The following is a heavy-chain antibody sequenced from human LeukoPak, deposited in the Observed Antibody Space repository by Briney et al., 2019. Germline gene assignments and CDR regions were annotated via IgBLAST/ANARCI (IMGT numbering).Heavy chain of an antibody. V-gene: IGHV3-9*01. CDR1: GFTFDDYA. CDR3: AKARRVTGGIVGATGGFDY. Sequence: PGGSLRLSCAASGFTFDDYAMHWVRQAPGKGLEWVSGISWNSGSIGYADSVKGRFTISRDNAKNSLYLQMNSLRAEDTALYYCAKARRVTGGIVGATGGFDYWGQGTLVTVSS. D-gene: IGHD1-26*01. CDR2: ISWNSGSI. J-gene: IGHJ4*02.